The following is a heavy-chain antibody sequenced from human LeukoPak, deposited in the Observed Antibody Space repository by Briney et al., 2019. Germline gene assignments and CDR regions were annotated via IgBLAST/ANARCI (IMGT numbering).Heavy chain of an antibody. CDR2: INPSGGST. CDR3: ARDPTGYSSGWLGPEALYFDY. V-gene: IGHV1-46*01. Sequence: GASVKVSCKAFGGTFSSYGISWVRQAPGQGLEWMGIINPSGGSTSYAQKFQGRVTMTRDTSTSTVYMELSSLRSEDTAVYYCARDPTGYSSGWLGPEALYFDYWGQGTLVTVSS. J-gene: IGHJ4*02. CDR1: GGTFSSYG. D-gene: IGHD6-19*01.